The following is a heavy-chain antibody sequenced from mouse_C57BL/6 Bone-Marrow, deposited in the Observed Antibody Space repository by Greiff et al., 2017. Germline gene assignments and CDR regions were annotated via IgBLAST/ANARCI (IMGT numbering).Heavy chain of an antibody. J-gene: IGHJ3*01. V-gene: IGHV5-17*01. CDR2: ISSGSSTI. Sequence: EVKLVESGGGLVKPGGSLKLSCAASGFTFSDYGMHWVRQAPEKGLEWVAYISSGSSTIYYADTVKGRFTISRDNAKNTLFLQMTGLRSEDAAVYYCARGVPWFAYWGQGTLVTVSA. CDR3: ARGVPWFAY. CDR1: GFTFSDYG.